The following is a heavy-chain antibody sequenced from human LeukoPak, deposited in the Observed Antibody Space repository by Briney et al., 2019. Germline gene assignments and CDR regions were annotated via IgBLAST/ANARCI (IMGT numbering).Heavy chain of an antibody. CDR2: IRYDGSNK. CDR3: AIDRYYDSSGYYQLEY. V-gene: IGHV3-30*02. D-gene: IGHD3-22*01. Sequence: GGSLRLSCAASGFTFSSYNMNWVRQAPGKGLEWVAFIRYDGSNKYYADSVKGRFTISRDDSKNTLYLQMNSLRLEDTAVYYCAIDRYYDSSGYYQLEYWGQGTLVTVSS. J-gene: IGHJ4*02. CDR1: GFTFSSYN.